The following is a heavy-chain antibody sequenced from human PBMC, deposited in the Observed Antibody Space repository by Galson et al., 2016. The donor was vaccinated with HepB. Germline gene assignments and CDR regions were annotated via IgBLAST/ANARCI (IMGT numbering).Heavy chain of an antibody. V-gene: IGHV1-18*01. D-gene: IGHD6-19*01. CDR3: ARDWLVAVFDY. CDR2: ISAYNGNT. CDR1: GYTFASYG. J-gene: IGHJ4*02. Sequence: SVKVSCKASGYTFASYGISWVRQAPGQGLEWMGWISAYNGNTNYAQKLQGRVTMTTDTSTSTAYMELRSLRSDDTAVYHCARDWLVAVFDYWGQGTLVTVSS.